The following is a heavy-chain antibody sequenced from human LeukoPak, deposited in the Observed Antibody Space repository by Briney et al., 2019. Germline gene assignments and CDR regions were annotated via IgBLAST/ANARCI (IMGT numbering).Heavy chain of an antibody. Sequence: SETLSLTCTVSGGSISSYYWSWIRQPAGKGLEWIGRIYTSGSTNYNPSLKSRVTMSVGTSKNQFSLKLSSVTAADTAVYYCARGSRWAAAEPFDIWGQGTMVTVSS. D-gene: IGHD6-13*01. CDR2: IYTSGST. CDR3: ARGSRWAAAEPFDI. CDR1: GGSISSYY. J-gene: IGHJ3*02. V-gene: IGHV4-4*07.